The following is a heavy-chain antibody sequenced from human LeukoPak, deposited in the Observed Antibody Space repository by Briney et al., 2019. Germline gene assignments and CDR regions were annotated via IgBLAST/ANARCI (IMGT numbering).Heavy chain of an antibody. V-gene: IGHV1-2*06. CDR2: INPNSGGT. CDR3: ARVDLCRYSYGLKGNHYSDY. Sequence: ASVKVSCKASGYTFTGYYMHWVRQAPGQGLEWMGRINPNSGGTNYAQKFQGRVTMTRDTSISAAYMELSRLRSGDTAVYYCARVDLCRYSYGLKGNHYSDYWGQGTLVTVSS. CDR1: GYTFTGYY. D-gene: IGHD5-18*01. J-gene: IGHJ4*02.